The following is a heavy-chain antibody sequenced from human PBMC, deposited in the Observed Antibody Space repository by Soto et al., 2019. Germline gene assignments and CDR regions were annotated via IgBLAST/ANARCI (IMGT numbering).Heavy chain of an antibody. V-gene: IGHV1-46*01. Sequence: GASVKVSCKASGYTFTSYYMHWVRQAPGQGLEWMGIINPSGGSTSYAQKFQGRVTMTRDTSTSTVYMELSSLRSEDTAVYYCARGGGPITTFGVAPSGDYCYYDGLAVWAQGTTVTVSS. D-gene: IGHD3-3*01. CDR1: GYTFTSYY. J-gene: IGHJ6*02. CDR2: INPSGGST. CDR3: ARGGGPITTFGVAPSGDYCYYDGLAV.